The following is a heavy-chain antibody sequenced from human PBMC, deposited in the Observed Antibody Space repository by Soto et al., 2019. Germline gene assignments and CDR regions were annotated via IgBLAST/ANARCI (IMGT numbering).Heavy chain of an antibody. CDR2: IYHSGST. J-gene: IGHJ6*01. CDR1: SGSISSSNW. Sequence: PSETLSLTCAVSSGSISSSNWWSWVRQPPGKGLEWIGEIYHSGSTNYNPSLKSRVTISVDKSKNQFSLKLSSVTAADTAVYYCARDIYYYGSGSFLESPSVRPYYYYYGMDVWGQGTTVTVSS. CDR3: ARDIYYYGSGSFLESPSVRPYYYYYGMDV. D-gene: IGHD3-10*01. V-gene: IGHV4-4*02.